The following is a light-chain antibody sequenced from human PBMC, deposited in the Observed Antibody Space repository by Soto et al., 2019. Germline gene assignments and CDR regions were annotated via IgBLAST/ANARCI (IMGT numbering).Light chain of an antibody. CDR2: GAS. J-gene: IGKJ1*01. V-gene: IGKV3-15*01. CDR3: QQYDNWPPWT. CDR1: QSINKY. Sequence: EIVMTQSPATLSVSPGERATLSCRASQSINKYLAWYQQKPGQAPRLLIFGASTRASEIPARFSGSGSGTEFTLIISSLQSEDFGVYYCQQYDNWPPWTFGQGTKVEFK.